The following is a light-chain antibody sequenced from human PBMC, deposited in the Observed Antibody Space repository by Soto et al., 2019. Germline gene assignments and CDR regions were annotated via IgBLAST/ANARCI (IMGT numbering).Light chain of an antibody. J-gene: IGKJ1*01. CDR2: MAS. V-gene: IGKV1-5*03. Sequence: DIQMTQSPSTLSASIGDRVTITCRASQSISSWLAWYQQKPGKAPKLLIYMASNLQSGVPSRFSGSGSGTEFTLTTSSLQPDDFATYYSQHYNDYSRIFGQGTKVEIK. CDR3: QHYNDYSRI. CDR1: QSISSW.